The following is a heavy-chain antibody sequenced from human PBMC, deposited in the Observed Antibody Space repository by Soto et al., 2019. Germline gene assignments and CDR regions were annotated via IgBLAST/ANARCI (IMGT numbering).Heavy chain of an antibody. CDR2: INAGNGNT. D-gene: IGHD2-15*01. J-gene: IGHJ3*01. CDR1: GYTFTSYA. V-gene: IGHV1-3*01. Sequence: ASVKVSCKASGYTFTSYAMHWVRQAPGQRLERMGWINAGNGNTKYSQKFQGRVTITRDTSASTAYMELSSLRSEDTAVYYCARPVRPSLLYFCGATCYSDNAFDFWGQGPMVT. CDR3: ARPVRPSLLYFCGATCYSDNAFDF.